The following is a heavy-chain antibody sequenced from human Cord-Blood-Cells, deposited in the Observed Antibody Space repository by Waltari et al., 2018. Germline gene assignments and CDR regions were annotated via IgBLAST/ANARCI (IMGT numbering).Heavy chain of an antibody. CDR2: FYYRGST. J-gene: IGHJ5*02. D-gene: IGHD4-4*01. CDR1: GGSISSSSYY. Sequence: QLQLQESGPGLVKPSETLSLTCTVSGGSISSSSYYWGWIRQPPGKGLEWIGSFYYRGSTYYHPSLKRRVPISVDTSKNTFSLKLSSVTAADTAVYYCARLRYSNYNWFDPWGQGTLVTVSS. V-gene: IGHV4-39*01. CDR3: ARLRYSNYNWFDP.